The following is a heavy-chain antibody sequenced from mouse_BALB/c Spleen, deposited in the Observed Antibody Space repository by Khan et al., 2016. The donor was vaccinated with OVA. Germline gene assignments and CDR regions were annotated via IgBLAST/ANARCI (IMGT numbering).Heavy chain of an antibody. V-gene: IGHV1-7*01. CDR2: INPSTGYT. CDR3: ARSGVYGIFPY. D-gene: IGHD2-1*01. Sequence: QVQLQQSGAELVKPGASVKMSCKASGYTFTNYWMHWVKQRPGQGQEWIGYINPSTGYTDHNQKFKDKATLTADKSSSTAYMQLSSLTSEDSAVYDCARSGVYGIFPYWGQGTLVTVSA. CDR1: GYTFTNYW. J-gene: IGHJ3*01.